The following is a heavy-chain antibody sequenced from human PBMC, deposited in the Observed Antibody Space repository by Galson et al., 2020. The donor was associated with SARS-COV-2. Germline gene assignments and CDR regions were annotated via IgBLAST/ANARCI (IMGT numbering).Heavy chain of an antibody. J-gene: IGHJ4*02. D-gene: IGHD7-27*01. V-gene: IGHV3-74*01. CDR2: IYSEGSST. CDR1: GFTFSSYW. Sequence: GGSLRLSCAASGFTFSSYWMHWVRQAPGKGLVWVPRIYSEGSSTSYADSVKGRFTISGDNAKNTLYLQMNSLRAEDTAVYYCARGDMGNDYFDYWGQGTTVTVSS. CDR3: ARGDMGNDYFDY.